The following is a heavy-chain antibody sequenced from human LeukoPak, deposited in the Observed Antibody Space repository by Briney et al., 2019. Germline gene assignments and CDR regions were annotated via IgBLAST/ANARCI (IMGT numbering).Heavy chain of an antibody. Sequence: GESLKISCKGSGYSFASYWIGWVRQMPGKGLEWMGIISPGDSDTRYSPSFQGQVTISADKSISTAYLQWSSLKASHTAMYYCARASYSRRYLGAGGDYWGQGTLVTVSS. CDR2: ISPGDSDT. J-gene: IGHJ4*02. CDR3: ARASYSRRYLGAGGDY. D-gene: IGHD1-26*01. CDR1: GYSFASYW. V-gene: IGHV5-51*03.